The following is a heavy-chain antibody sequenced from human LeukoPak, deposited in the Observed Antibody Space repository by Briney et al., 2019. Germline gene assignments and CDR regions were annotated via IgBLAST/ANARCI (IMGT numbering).Heavy chain of an antibody. CDR1: GYSFTSYW. Sequence: GESLQISCKGSGYSFTSYWISWVRQMPGKGLEWMGRIDPSDSYTNYSPSFQGHVTISADKSISTACLQWSSLKASDTAMYYCARRVSSSGWFDPWGQGTLVTVSS. D-gene: IGHD6-6*01. CDR2: IDPSDSYT. V-gene: IGHV5-10-1*01. CDR3: ARRVSSSGWFDP. J-gene: IGHJ5*02.